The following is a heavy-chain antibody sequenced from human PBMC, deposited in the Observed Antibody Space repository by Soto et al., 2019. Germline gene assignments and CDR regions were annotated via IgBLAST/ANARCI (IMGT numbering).Heavy chain of an antibody. CDR1: GGSISSGGYY. CDR3: ARDLWVEPELYYYGMDV. Sequence: SETLSLTCTVSGGSISSGGYYWSWIRQTPGKGLEWIGHIFYSGTTYYNPSLKSRLTISVDTSKNHFSLRLTSVTAADTAVYYCARDLWVEPELYYYGMDVWGQGTTVTVSS. CDR2: IFYSGTT. J-gene: IGHJ6*02. D-gene: IGHD1-1*01. V-gene: IGHV4-30-4*01.